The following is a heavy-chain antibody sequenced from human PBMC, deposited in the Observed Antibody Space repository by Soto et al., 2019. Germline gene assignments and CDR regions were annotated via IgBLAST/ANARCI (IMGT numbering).Heavy chain of an antibody. CDR1: GGSISSGGYY. CDR3: AKDYFDSPDNWFDP. Sequence: LSLTCTVSGGSISSGGYYWSWIRQHPGKGLEWIGYIYYSGSTYYNPPLKSQDTISVDTSKNQFSLKLSSVPAADTAAYYCAKDYFDSPDNWFDPWGQETLVTVSS. J-gene: IGHJ5*02. CDR2: IYYSGST. D-gene: IGHD3-22*01. V-gene: IGHV4-31*01.